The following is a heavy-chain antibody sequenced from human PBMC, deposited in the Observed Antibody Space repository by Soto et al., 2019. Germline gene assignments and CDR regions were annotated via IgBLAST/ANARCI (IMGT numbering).Heavy chain of an antibody. V-gene: IGHV1-3*01. J-gene: IGHJ5*02. CDR1: GYTFTSYA. D-gene: IGHD2-2*01. CDR2: INAGNGNT. CDR3: ASDIVVVPAAKGFDP. Sequence: GASVKVSCKASGYTFTSYAMHWVRQAPGQRLEWMGWINAGNGNTKYSQKFQGRVTITRDTSASTAYMELSSLRSEDTAVYYCASDIVVVPAAKGFDPWGQGTLVTVSS.